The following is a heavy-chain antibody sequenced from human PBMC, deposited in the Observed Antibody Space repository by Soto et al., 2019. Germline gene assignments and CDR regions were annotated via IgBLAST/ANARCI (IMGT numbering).Heavy chain of an antibody. CDR2: IYYSGST. CDR3: ARMYSGYDAPYYYYMDV. CDR1: GGSISSYY. V-gene: IGHV4-59*08. J-gene: IGHJ6*03. D-gene: IGHD5-12*01. Sequence: SETLSLTCTVSGGSISSYYWSWIRQPPGKGLEWIGYIYYSGSTNYNPSLKSRVTISVDTSKNQFSLKLSSVTAADTAVYYCARMYSGYDAPYYYYMDVWGKGTTVTVSS.